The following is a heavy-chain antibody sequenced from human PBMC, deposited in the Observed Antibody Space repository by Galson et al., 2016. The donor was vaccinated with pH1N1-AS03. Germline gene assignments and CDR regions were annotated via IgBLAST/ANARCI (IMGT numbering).Heavy chain of an antibody. V-gene: IGHV3-7*01. CDR1: GFIFSGNS. Sequence: LSCAASGFIFSGNSMSRVRQAPGKGLECVANIKQDGSEQYYVDSVKGRFTISRDNAKNSLYLQMNSLRADDTAVYYCLRASDYWGQGTLVTVSS. CDR2: IKQDGSEQ. CDR3: LRASDY. J-gene: IGHJ4*02.